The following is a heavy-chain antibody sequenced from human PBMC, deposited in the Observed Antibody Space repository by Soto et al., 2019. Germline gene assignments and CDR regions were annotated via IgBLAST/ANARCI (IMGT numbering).Heavy chain of an antibody. CDR1: GFTFSSYA. V-gene: IGHV3-23*01. D-gene: IGHD6-19*01. Sequence: GGSLRLSCAASGFTFSSYAMSWVRQAPGKGLEWVSAISGSGGSTYYADSVKGRFTISRDNSKNTLYLQMNSLRAEDTAVYYCAKPVGYSSGWHESDYYYYGMDVWGQGTTVTVSS. CDR3: AKPVGYSSGWHESDYYYYGMDV. J-gene: IGHJ6*02. CDR2: ISGSGGST.